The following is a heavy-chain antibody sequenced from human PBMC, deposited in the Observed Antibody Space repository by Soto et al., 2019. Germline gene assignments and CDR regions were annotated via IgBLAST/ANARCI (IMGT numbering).Heavy chain of an antibody. V-gene: IGHV1-58*01. CDR1: GFSFTNSA. J-gene: IGHJ6*02. D-gene: IGHD3-3*01. Sequence: ASVKVSCKASGFSFTNSAVQWVRQACGQRLVCIACIVVGSGKTNSAQQFQERVTITRDMSTSTAYPELSSQRSEDTAVYYSAAAWLRFLEWPPQPYYGMDVWGQGTADTVS. CDR2: IVVGSGKT. CDR3: AAAWLRFLEWPPQPYYGMDV.